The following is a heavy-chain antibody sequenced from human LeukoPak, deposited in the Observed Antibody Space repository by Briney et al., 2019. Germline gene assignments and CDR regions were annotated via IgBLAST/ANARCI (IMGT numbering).Heavy chain of an antibody. D-gene: IGHD1-1*01. Sequence: GGSLRLSCAASGFPFNNAWMSWVRQALGKGLEWVGRVKTKADGGTTDYAAPVKGRFTMSRDDSKNTLYLQMNSLKTEDTAVYYCTARTPRNDDYWGQGTLVTVSS. V-gene: IGHV3-15*01. CDR2: VKTKADGGTT. CDR1: GFPFNNAW. J-gene: IGHJ4*02. CDR3: TARTPRNDDY.